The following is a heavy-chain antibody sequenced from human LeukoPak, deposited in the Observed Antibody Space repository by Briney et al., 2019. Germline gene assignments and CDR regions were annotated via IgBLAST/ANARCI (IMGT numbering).Heavy chain of an antibody. V-gene: IGHV3-7*01. CDR2: INPDGSQR. Sequence: PGGSLRLSCAASEFTFSSYWMNWVRQAPGKGLEWVANINPDGSQRNYVDSVKGRFTISRDNAKTSVFLQMNSLSADDTAVYYCAKGPIDYWGQGTLVTVSS. CDR3: AKGPIDY. J-gene: IGHJ4*02. CDR1: EFTFSSYW.